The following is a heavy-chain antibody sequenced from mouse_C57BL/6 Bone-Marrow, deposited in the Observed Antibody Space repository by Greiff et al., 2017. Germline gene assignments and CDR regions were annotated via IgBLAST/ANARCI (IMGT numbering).Heavy chain of an antibody. J-gene: IGHJ2*01. V-gene: IGHV5-9*01. CDR1: GFTFSSYT. Sequence: EVMLVESGGGRGKPGGSLKLSCAASGFTFSSYTMSWVRQTPEKRLEWVATISGGGGNTYYPDSVKGRFTISRDNAKNTLYLQMSSLRSEDTALYYCARLRSYSPYYFDYWGQGTTLSVSS. CDR2: ISGGGGNT. D-gene: IGHD2-10*01. CDR3: ARLRSYSPYYFDY.